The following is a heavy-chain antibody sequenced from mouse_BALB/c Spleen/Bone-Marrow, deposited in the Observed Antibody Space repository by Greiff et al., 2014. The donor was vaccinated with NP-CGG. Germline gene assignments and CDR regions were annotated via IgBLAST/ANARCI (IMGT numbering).Heavy chain of an antibody. CDR1: GYSFTSYW. V-gene: IGHV1S127*01. J-gene: IGHJ2*01. Sequence: QVQLQQSGPQLVRPGASVKISCKASGYSFTSYWMHWVKQRPGQGLEWIGMIDPSDSETRLNQKFRDKATLTVDKSSSTAYMQLSSPTSEDSSVYYCARRLDYWGQGTTLTVSS. CDR2: IDPSDSET. CDR3: ARRLDY.